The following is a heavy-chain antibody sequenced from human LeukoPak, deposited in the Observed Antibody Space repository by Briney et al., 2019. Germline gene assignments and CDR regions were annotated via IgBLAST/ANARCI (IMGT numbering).Heavy chain of an antibody. Sequence: SETLSLTCTVSAASLSLYYWSWIRQPPGKGLEWIGHIYYSGSTHYNPSLRSRVTLSVDTSKNQFSLKMTSVTAADTAVYYCARDKSGVGALCDHTFFGLDVWGQGTTVNVS. CDR2: IYYSGST. V-gene: IGHV4-59*01. D-gene: IGHD3-16*01. CDR3: ARDKSGVGALCDHTFFGLDV. CDR1: AASLSLYY. J-gene: IGHJ6*02.